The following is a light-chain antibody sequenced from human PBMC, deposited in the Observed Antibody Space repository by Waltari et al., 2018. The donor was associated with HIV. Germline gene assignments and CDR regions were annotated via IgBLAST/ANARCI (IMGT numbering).Light chain of an antibody. CDR3: QQYYSTPPT. V-gene: IGKV4-1*01. Sequence: DIVMTQSPDSLAVSLGERATINCKSSQSVLYSSNNKNYLAWYQQKPGQPPKLLIYGASTRESGVPDLFSGSGSGTDFTLTISSLQAEDVAVYYCQQYYSTPPTFGQGTKVEIK. J-gene: IGKJ1*01. CDR1: QSVLYSSNNKNY. CDR2: GAS.